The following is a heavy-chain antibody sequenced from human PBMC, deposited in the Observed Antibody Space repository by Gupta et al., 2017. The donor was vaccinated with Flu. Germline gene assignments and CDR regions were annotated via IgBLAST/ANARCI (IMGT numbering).Heavy chain of an antibody. D-gene: IGHD1-26*01. V-gene: IGHV1-2*02. J-gene: IGHJ4*02. CDR1: GYTFTDYR. CDR2: IDPNSGDI. Sequence: GYTFTDYRVDWVRQAPGQGLEWMGWIDPNSGDIHYAQKFQGRVTMTRDTSINTAYMELGSLTSDDTAVYFCARDYWGSYEYWGLGTLVTVSS. CDR3: ARDYWGSYEY.